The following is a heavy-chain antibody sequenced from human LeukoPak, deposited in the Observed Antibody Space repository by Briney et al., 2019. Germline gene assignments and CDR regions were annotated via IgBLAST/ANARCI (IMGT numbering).Heavy chain of an antibody. V-gene: IGHV4-59*01. CDR3: ARETEYCGGDCHPDAFDI. J-gene: IGHJ3*02. D-gene: IGHD2-21*02. CDR1: GDSISNFY. CDR2: IYYSGNT. Sequence: PSETLSLTCTVSGDSISNFYWSWIRQPPGKGLEWIGYIYYSGNTNYNPSLKSRVTISVDTSKNQFSLKLSSVTAADTAVYYCARETEYCGGDCHPDAFDIWGQGTMVTVSS.